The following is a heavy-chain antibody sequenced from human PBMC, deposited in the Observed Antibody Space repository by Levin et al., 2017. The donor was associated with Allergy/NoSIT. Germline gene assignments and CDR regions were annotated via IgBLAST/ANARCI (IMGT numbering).Heavy chain of an antibody. CDR1: GFTFSSYW. J-gene: IGHJ3*02. V-gene: IGHV3-7*03. D-gene: IGHD2-15*01. CDR2: IKQDGSEK. CDR3: ARGPISVVCSGGSCYAGAFDS. Sequence: GESLKISCAASGFTFSSYWMSWVRQAPGKGLEWVANIKQDGSEKYYVDSVKGRFTISRDNAKNSLYLQMNSLRAEDTAVYYCARGPISVVCSGGSCYAGAFDSWGQGTMVTVSS.